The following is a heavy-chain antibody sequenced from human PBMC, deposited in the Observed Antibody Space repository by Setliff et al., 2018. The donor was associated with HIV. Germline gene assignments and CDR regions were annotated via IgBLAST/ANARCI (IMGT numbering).Heavy chain of an antibody. CDR2: IIPIFGTA. Sequence: SVKVSCKASGGTFSSYTINWVRQAPGQGLEWMGGIIPIFGTANCAQKFQGRVTITTDESTSTAYMDLSSLRSEDTALHYCARPREMVRGVITPAFDYWGLGTLVTVSS. CDR3: ARPREMVRGVITPAFDY. J-gene: IGHJ4*02. V-gene: IGHV1-69*05. D-gene: IGHD3-10*01. CDR1: GGTFSSYT.